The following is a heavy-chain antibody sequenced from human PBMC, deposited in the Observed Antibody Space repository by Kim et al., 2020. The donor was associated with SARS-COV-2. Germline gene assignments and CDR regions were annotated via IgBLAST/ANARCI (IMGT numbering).Heavy chain of an antibody. CDR2: IKSKTDGGTT. J-gene: IGHJ6*02. CDR3: TTAHSGCSTSCGVDYYYYYGMDV. D-gene: IGHD2-2*01. CDR1: GFTFSNAW. V-gene: IGHV3-15*01. Sequence: GGSLRLSCAASGFTFSNAWMSWVRQAPGKGLEWVGRIKSKTDGGTTDYAAPVKGRFTISRDDSKNTLYLQMNSLKTEDTAVYYCTTAHSGCSTSCGVDYYYYYGMDVWGQGTTVTVSS.